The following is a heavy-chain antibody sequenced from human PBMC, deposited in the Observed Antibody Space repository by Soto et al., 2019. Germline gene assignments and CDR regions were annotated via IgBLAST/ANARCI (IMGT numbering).Heavy chain of an antibody. J-gene: IGHJ4*01. D-gene: IGHD2-15*01. CDR3: ARLGRYCTGGRCYSYWDH. V-gene: IGHV4-59*08. Sequence: SETLSLTCTVSGSSMSSYHWNWIRQSPGKGLEWIGQIYYTGSTNYNPSLKSRVTISVDASKNQFSLELRSVTAADTAVYYCARLGRYCTGGRCYSYWDHWGQGTLVT. CDR2: IYYTGST. CDR1: GSSMSSYH.